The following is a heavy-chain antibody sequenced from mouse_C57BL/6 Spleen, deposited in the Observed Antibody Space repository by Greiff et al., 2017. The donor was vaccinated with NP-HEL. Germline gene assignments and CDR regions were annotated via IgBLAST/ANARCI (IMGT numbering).Heavy chain of an antibody. CDR2: IDPANGST. CDR1: GFNINNTS. V-gene: IGHV14-3*01. J-gene: IGHJ4*01. CDR3: ARRGYYGGSYGAMDY. Sequence: VQLQQSVAELVRPGASVKLSCTASGFNINNTSMHWVKQRPEQGLEWIGRIDPANGSTKYAPKFQGKATITADTSSNTAYLQLSSLTSDDSAIYYCARRGYYGGSYGAMDYWGQGTSVTVSS. D-gene: IGHD1-1*01.